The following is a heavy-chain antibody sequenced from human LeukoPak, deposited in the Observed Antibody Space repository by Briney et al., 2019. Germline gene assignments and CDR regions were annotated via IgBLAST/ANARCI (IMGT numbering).Heavy chain of an antibody. J-gene: IGHJ1*01. Sequence: SETLSLTCTVSGGSISGYYWSWVRQPPGKGLEWIAYIYYSGTTKYNPSLKSRVTISVDTSKNQFSLKLSSVTAADAAVYYCARHEGRGTYPLQHWGQGTLVTVSS. CDR2: IYYSGTT. CDR1: GGSISGYY. V-gene: IGHV4-59*08. D-gene: IGHD1-26*01. CDR3: ARHEGRGTYPLQH.